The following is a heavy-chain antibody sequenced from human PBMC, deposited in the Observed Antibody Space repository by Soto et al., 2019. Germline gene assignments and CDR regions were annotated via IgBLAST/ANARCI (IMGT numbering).Heavy chain of an antibody. CDR2: IYYSGST. CDR1: GGSISSSSYY. D-gene: IGHD4-17*01. V-gene: IGHV4-39*01. Sequence: SETLSLTCTVSGGSISSSSYYWGWIRQPPGKGLEWIGSIYYSGSTYYNPSLKSRVTISVDTSKNQFSLKLSSVTAADTAVYYCARGYGDYSAEYFQHWGQGTLVTVSS. J-gene: IGHJ1*01. CDR3: ARGYGDYSAEYFQH.